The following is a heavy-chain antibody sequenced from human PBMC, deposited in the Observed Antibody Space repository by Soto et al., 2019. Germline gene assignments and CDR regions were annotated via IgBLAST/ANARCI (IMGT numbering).Heavy chain of an antibody. Sequence: GGSLRLSCAASGFIFSNYAMSWVRQAPGRGLEWVPAISGSGATTYYPDSVKGRFTISRDNSKNTLYLQMNNLRADDTAVYYCTKGGIPRRYNIPKVDFDYWGQGSLVTSPQ. J-gene: IGHJ4*02. CDR3: TKGGIPRRYNIPKVDFDY. CDR2: ISGSGATT. CDR1: GFIFSNYA. D-gene: IGHD1-1*01. V-gene: IGHV3-23*01.